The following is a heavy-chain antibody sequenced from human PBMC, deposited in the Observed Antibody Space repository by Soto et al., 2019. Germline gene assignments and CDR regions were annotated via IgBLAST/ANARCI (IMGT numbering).Heavy chain of an antibody. J-gene: IGHJ4*02. CDR1: GFTFSSYG. CDR3: AKDRYCTNGVCFSYFDY. CDR2: ISYDGSNK. D-gene: IGHD2-8*01. V-gene: IGHV3-30*18. Sequence: ESGGGVVQPGRSLRLSCAASGFTFSSYGMHWVRQAPGKGLEWVAVISYDGSNKYYADSVKGRFTISRDNSKNTLYLQMNSLRAEDTAVYYCAKDRYCTNGVCFSYFDYWGQGTLVTVSS.